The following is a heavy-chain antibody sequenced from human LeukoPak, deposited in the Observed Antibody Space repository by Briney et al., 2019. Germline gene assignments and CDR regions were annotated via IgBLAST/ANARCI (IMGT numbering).Heavy chain of an antibody. CDR2: IIPILGIA. CDR1: GGTFSSYA. Sequence: SVKVSCKASGGTFSSYAISWVRQAPGQGLEWMGRIIPILGIASYAQKFQGRVTITADKSTSTAYMELSSLRSEDTAVYYCARERQMYYDSSGYYWRAWLDWGQGTLVTVSS. J-gene: IGHJ4*02. CDR3: ARERQMYYDSSGYYWRAWLD. D-gene: IGHD3-22*01. V-gene: IGHV1-69*04.